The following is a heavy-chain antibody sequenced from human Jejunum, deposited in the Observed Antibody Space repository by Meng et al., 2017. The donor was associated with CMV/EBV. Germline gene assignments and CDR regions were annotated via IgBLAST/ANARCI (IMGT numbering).Heavy chain of an antibody. CDR3: VGVDGSGNYIVHDY. J-gene: IGHJ4*02. D-gene: IGHD3-10*01. CDR1: CFTVITTY. Sequence: VRLVLSCAVSVMSCSSLIHICAASCFTVITTYVRWIRQPPGKHRDWLSYISSSGSYNNYADSVRGRFTISRDNAKKALYLQVNRLPVDDTAVYYFVGVDGSGNYIVHDYWGQGTLVTVSS. CDR2: ISSSGSYN. V-gene: IGHV3-11*06.